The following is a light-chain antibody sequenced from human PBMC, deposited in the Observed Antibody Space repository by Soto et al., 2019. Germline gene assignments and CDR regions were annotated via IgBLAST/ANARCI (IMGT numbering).Light chain of an antibody. V-gene: IGKV3-20*01. Sequence: EIVLTQSPGTLSLSPGERATLSCRASQSVSSSYLAWYQQKPGQAPRLLIYGASSRATGIPDRFSGSGSGTDFTLTISRLEPEDCAVYSCPQYGSSPYTFGQGTKLEIK. CDR2: GAS. J-gene: IGKJ2*01. CDR3: PQYGSSPYT. CDR1: QSVSSSY.